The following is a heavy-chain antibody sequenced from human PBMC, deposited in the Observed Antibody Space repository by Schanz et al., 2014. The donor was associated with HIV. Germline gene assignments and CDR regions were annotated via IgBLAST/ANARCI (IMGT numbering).Heavy chain of an antibody. D-gene: IGHD4-17*01. V-gene: IGHV4-31*01. CDR2: IYYSGST. CDR1: GGSISRGYYY. CDR3: ARADFGHDLGFDP. Sequence: QVQLQESGPGLVKPSQTLSLTCTVSGGSISRGYYYWNWIRQHPGKGLEWIGYIYYSGSTYKNPSLTRTVTMSVDPAQIHLSLPLSAVTAADQAVYYCARADFGHDLGFDPWGEGVLVTVTS. J-gene: IGHJ5*02.